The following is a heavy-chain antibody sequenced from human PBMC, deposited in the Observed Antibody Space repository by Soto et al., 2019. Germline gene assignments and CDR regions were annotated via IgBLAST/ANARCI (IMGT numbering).Heavy chain of an antibody. D-gene: IGHD6-13*01. CDR3: AKDRRSSWCLDY. J-gene: IGHJ4*02. CDR1: GFTFSSYA. Sequence: GESLKISCAASGFTFSSYAMSWVRQAPGKGLEWVAIMSYDGSAESYADSVKGRFTISRDNSKNTLYLQMNSLRAEDTAVYFCAKDRRSSWCLDYWGQGTLVTVSS. CDR2: MSYDGSAE. V-gene: IGHV3-30*18.